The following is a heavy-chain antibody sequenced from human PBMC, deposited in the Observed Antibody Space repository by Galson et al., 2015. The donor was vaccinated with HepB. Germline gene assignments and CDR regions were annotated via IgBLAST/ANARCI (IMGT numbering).Heavy chain of an antibody. D-gene: IGHD3-16*01. CDR2: VNLDGSEM. Sequence: SLRLSCAASGFTFSSYNMNWVRQAPGKGLEWVADVNLDGSEMYYADFVKGRFTISRDNAERSASLHMYSLRAEDTAVYYCAREVMIRTLAHKTPDYWGQGTLVTVSS. CDR3: AREVMIRTLAHKTPDY. CDR1: GFTFSSYN. V-gene: IGHV3-7*03. J-gene: IGHJ4*02.